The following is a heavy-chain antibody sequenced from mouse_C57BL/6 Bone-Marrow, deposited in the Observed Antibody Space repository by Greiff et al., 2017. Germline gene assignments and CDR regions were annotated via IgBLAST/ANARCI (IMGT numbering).Heavy chain of an antibody. CDR3: ARKGDDGRFDY. CDR2: INPYNGDT. J-gene: IGHJ2*01. CDR1: GYSFTGYF. V-gene: IGHV1-20*01. D-gene: IGHD2-3*01. Sequence: EVQLQQSGPELVKPGDSVKISCKASGYSFTGYFMNWVMQSHGKSLEWIGRINPYNGDTFYNQKFKGKATLTVDKSSSTAHMELRSLTSEDSAVYDCARKGDDGRFDYWGQGTTLTVSS.